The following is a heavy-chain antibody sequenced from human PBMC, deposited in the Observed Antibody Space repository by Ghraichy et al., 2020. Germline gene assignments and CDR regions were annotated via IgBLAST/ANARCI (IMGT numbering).Heavy chain of an antibody. Sequence: SETLSLTCAVYGGSFSGYYWSWIRQPPGKGLEWIGEINHNGSTNYNPSLKSRVTISVDTSKNQFSLKLSSVTAADTAVYYCATKLQYGSGSRLYYYYGMDVWGQGTTVTVSS. V-gene: IGHV4-34*01. D-gene: IGHD3-10*01. CDR1: GGSFSGYY. J-gene: IGHJ6*02. CDR3: ATKLQYGSGSRLYYYYGMDV. CDR2: INHNGST.